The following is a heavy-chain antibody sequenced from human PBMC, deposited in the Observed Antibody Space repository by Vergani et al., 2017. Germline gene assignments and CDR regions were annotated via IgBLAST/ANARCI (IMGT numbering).Heavy chain of an antibody. Sequence: EVQLVQSGAEVKKPGESLRISCKGSGYSFTSYWISWVRQMPGKGLEWMGRIDPSDSYTNYSPSFQGHVTISADKSISTAYLQWSSLKASDTAMSYCARLQYCTNGVCYNTADNWGQGTLVTGSS. CDR2: IDPSDSYT. J-gene: IGHJ4*02. D-gene: IGHD2-8*01. V-gene: IGHV5-10-1*01. CDR1: GYSFTSYW. CDR3: ARLQYCTNGVCYNTADN.